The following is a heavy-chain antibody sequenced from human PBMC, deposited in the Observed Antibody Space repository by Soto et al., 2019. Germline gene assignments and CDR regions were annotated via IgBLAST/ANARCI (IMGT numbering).Heavy chain of an antibody. D-gene: IGHD6-19*01. CDR1: GGSISSYY. J-gene: IGHJ3*02. CDR2: IYYSGST. Sequence: SETLSLTCTVSGGSISSYYWSWIRKHTGKGLEWIGYIYYSGSTNYNPSLKSRVTISVDTSKNQFSLKLSSVTAADTAVYYCARHSSGWYVGAFDIWGQGTMVTVSS. CDR3: ARHSSGWYVGAFDI. V-gene: IGHV4-59*08.